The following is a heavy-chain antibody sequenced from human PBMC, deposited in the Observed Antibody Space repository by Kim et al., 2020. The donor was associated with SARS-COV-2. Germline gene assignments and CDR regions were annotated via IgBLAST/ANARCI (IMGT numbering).Heavy chain of an antibody. CDR3: AKGESNNGSFFGY. CDR2: VSGSGGST. Sequence: GGSLRLSCAASGFTFSSYAMSWVRQAPGKGPEWVSLVSGSGGSTYHADSVKGRFAISRDNSKKTLYLQMNSLRAEDTAVYYCAKGESNNGSFFGYLGKGT. J-gene: IGHJ4*02. V-gene: IGHV3-23*01. CDR1: GFTFSSYA. D-gene: IGHD1-1*01.